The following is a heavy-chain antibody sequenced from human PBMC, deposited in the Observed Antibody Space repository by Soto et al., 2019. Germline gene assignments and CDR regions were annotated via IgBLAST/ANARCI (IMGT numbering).Heavy chain of an antibody. V-gene: IGHV3-9*01. CDR3: AKEPYYYDSSGYYSN. CDR1: GFTFDDYA. D-gene: IGHD3-22*01. J-gene: IGHJ4*02. CDR2: ISWNSGSI. Sequence: EVQLVESGGGLVQPGRSLRLSCAASGFTFDDYAMHWVRQAPGKGLEWVSGISWNSGSIGYADSVKGRLTISRDNAKNSLYLQMNSLRAEDTALYYCAKEPYYYDSSGYYSNWGQGTLVVVSS.